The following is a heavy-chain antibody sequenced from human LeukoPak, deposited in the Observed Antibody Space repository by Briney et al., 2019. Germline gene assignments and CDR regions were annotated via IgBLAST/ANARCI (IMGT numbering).Heavy chain of an antibody. J-gene: IGHJ1*01. CDR1: GFDFSEHW. V-gene: IGHV3-72*01. Sequence: GGSLRLSCAASGFDFSEHWMDWVRQAPGKGHEWLARIRNKNQGYGTYYAASVKGRFTISRDDSTNSLHLQMNSLKTDNTAVYYCARPSQGYFQNRGQGTLVTVSS. CDR2: IRNKNQGYGT. CDR3: ARPSQGYFQN.